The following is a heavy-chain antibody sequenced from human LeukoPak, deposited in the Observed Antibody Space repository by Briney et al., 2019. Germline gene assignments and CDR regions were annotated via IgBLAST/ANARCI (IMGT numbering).Heavy chain of an antibody. D-gene: IGHD6-6*01. CDR1: GGSISSSSDY. V-gene: IGHV4-39*01. CDR2: IYYSGST. Sequence: SETLSLTCTVSGGSISSSSDYWGWIRQPPGKGLEWIGSIYYSGSTYYNPSLKSRVTISVDTSKNQFSLKLSSVTAADTAVYYCARTDQAPTDNWFDPWGQGTLVTVSS. CDR3: ARTDQAPTDNWFDP. J-gene: IGHJ5*02.